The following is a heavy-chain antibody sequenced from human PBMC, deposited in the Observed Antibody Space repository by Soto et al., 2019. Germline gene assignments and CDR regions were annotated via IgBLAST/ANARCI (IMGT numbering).Heavy chain of an antibody. D-gene: IGHD4-17*01. Sequence: SETLSLTCTVSGGSISSYYWSWIRQPPGKGLEWIGYIYYSGSTNYNPSLKSRVTISVDTSKNQFSLKLSSVTAADTAVYYCARVTRYGYYYYYMDVWGKGTTVTVS. CDR3: ARVTRYGYYYYYMDV. J-gene: IGHJ6*03. V-gene: IGHV4-59*01. CDR1: GGSISSYY. CDR2: IYYSGST.